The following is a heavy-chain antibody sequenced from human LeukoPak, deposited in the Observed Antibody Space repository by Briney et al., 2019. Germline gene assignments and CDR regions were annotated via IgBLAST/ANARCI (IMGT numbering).Heavy chain of an antibody. J-gene: IGHJ5*02. V-gene: IGHV1-69*13. D-gene: IGHD2-2*01. CDR1: GGTLSRFA. CDR2: IIAIFGTA. Sequence: ASVNVSCKASGGTLSRFAISGVRQAPGQGLEWMGGIIAIFGTANYAQKFQGRVTITADEFTGTAYMELNSLRSEDTAVYYCARVVTPRYCSTPSCYWKGWFDPWGQGTLVTVSS. CDR3: ARVVTPRYCSTPSCYWKGWFDP.